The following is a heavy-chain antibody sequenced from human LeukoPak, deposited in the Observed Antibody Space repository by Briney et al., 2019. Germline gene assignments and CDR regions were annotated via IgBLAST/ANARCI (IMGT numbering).Heavy chain of an antibody. CDR2: ISAYNGNT. J-gene: IGHJ3*02. V-gene: IGHV1-18*01. Sequence: ASVKVSCKASGYTLTSYGISWVRQAPGQGLEWRGWISAYNGNTNYAQKLQGRVTMTTDTSTSTAYMELRSLRSDDTAVYYCARDRLQYYDILTGPAFDIWGQGTMVTVSS. CDR3: ARDRLQYYDILTGPAFDI. CDR1: GYTLTSYG. D-gene: IGHD3-9*01.